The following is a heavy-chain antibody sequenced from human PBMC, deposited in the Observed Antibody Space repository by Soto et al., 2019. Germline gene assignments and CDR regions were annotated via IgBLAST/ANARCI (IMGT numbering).Heavy chain of an antibody. D-gene: IGHD3-16*01. CDR1: GGSIRSGHYY. Sequence: KPXETLSLTCTVSGGSIRSGHYYWSWIRQPPGKGLEWIGYIYHSGITYYNPSLKSRLTISRDMSKNQFSLKLTSVTAADTAVYYCDREGDDIWFDPWGQGTLVTVSS. CDR3: DREGDDIWFDP. J-gene: IGHJ5*02. CDR2: IYHSGIT. V-gene: IGHV4-30-4*01.